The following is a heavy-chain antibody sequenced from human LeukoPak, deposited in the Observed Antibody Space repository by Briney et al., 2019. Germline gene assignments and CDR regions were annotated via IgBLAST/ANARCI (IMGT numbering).Heavy chain of an antibody. CDR1: RGSISSYY. CDR2: IYYSGST. CDR3: ARGPDGYTYYFDY. Sequence: SETLSLTCTVSRGSISSYYWNWIRQPPGRGLEWIGYIYYSGSTNYNPSLKSRVTISVDTSKNQFSLKLTSVTAADTAVYYCARGPDGYTYYFDYWGQGTLVTVSS. J-gene: IGHJ4*02. V-gene: IGHV4-59*01. D-gene: IGHD5-24*01.